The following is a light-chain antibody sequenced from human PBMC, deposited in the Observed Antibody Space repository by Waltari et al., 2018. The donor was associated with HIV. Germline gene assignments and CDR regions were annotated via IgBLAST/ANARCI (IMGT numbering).Light chain of an antibody. CDR1: QSVGND. CDR2: GAS. J-gene: IGKJ2*01. Sequence: IVMTQSPDTLPVSPGERATLSCRASQSVGNDLAWYQQKPGQAPRLLIYGASSRATGVPARFSGSGSGTEFTLTISSLQSEDFAIYYFQQYNNWPPKTFGQGTKLEI. V-gene: IGKV3-15*01. CDR3: QQYNNWPPKT.